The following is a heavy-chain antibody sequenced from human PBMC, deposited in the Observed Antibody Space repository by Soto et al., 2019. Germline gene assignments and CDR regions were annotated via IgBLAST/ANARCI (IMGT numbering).Heavy chain of an antibody. D-gene: IGHD3-10*01. V-gene: IGHV1-2*04. CDR3: ARDQGPGSPIGYYYGMDV. CDR2: INPNSGGT. CDR1: GYTFTGYY. Sequence: QVQLVQSGAEVKKPGASVKVSCKASGYTFTGYYMHWVRQAPGQGLEWMGWINPNSGGTNYAQKFQGWVTMTRDTSISTAYMELSRLRSDDTAVYCCARDQGPGSPIGYYYGMDVWGQGTTVTVSS. J-gene: IGHJ6*02.